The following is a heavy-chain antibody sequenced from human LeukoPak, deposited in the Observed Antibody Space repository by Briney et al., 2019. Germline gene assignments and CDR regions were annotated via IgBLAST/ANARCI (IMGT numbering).Heavy chain of an antibody. CDR3: ARQTFGDLYFDS. Sequence: SETLSLTCTVSGGSISSYYWSWIRQPPGKGLEWIGYIYYSGSTNYNPSLKSRVTISVDTSKNQFSLKLSSVTAADTAVYYCARQTFGDLYFDSWGQGTLVIVSS. CDR2: IYYSGST. J-gene: IGHJ4*02. V-gene: IGHV4-59*08. D-gene: IGHD3-10*01. CDR1: GGSISSYY.